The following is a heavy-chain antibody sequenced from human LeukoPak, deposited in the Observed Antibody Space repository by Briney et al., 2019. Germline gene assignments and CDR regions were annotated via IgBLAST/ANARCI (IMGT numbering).Heavy chain of an antibody. CDR3: AGGYSSSWYRDY. V-gene: IGHV4-39*07. CDR2: IYYSGST. J-gene: IGHJ4*02. D-gene: IGHD6-13*01. Sequence: SETLSLTCTVSGGSISSSSYYWGWIRQPPGKGLEWIGSIYYSGSTYYNPSLKSRVTISVDTSKNQFSLKLSSVTAADTAVYYCAGGYSSSWYRDYWGQGTLVTVSS. CDR1: GGSISSSSYY.